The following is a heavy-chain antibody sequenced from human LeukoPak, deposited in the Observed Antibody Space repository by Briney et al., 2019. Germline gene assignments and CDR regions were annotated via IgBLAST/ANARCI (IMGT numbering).Heavy chain of an antibody. J-gene: IGHJ4*02. CDR1: GGSISSGGYY. CDR2: IYYSGST. Sequence: SETLSLTCTVSGGSISSGGYYWSWIRQHPGKGLEWIGYIYYSGSTYYNPSLKSRVTISVDTSKNQFSLKLSSVTAADTAVYYCARKYYYDSSGPIDYWGQGTLVTVSS. CDR3: ARKYYYDSSGPIDY. V-gene: IGHV4-31*03. D-gene: IGHD3-22*01.